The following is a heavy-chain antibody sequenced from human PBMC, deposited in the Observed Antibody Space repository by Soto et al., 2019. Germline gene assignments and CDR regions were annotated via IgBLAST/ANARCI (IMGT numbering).Heavy chain of an antibody. CDR1: GFSLSDHF. J-gene: IGHJ1*01. V-gene: IGHV3-72*01. Sequence: EVQLVESGGDLVQPGGSLRLYYVATGFSLSDHFMDWVRQAPGKGLEWVGRIKNDPKSYITDYAESVKGRFTISRDDSKNSLFLQMNSLTTEDTAIYYCSDLKWSSSYLPWGQGTLVTVSS. CDR3: SDLKWSSSYLP. D-gene: IGHD3-3*01. CDR2: IKNDPKSYIT.